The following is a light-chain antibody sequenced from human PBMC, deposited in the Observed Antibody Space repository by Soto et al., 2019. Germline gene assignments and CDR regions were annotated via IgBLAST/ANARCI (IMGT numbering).Light chain of an antibody. J-gene: IGKJ5*01. CDR2: GAS. CDR1: QSVSSN. Sequence: EIVMTQSPATLSVSPGEIATLSCSASQSVSSNLAWYQQKPGQAPRLLIYGASSRATGIPDRFSGSGSGTDFTLTISRLEPEDSAVYFCQKYTGPPTNFGKGTRLEIK. V-gene: IGKV3-20*01. CDR3: QKYTGPPTN.